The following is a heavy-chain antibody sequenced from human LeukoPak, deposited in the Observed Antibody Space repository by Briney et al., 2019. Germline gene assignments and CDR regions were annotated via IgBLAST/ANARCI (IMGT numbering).Heavy chain of an antibody. CDR3: ARVAVDTALYYYYYMDV. J-gene: IGHJ6*03. V-gene: IGHV4-59*01. Sequence: SETLSLTCTVSGGSISSYYWSWIRQPPGKGLECIGYIYYSGSTNYNPSLKSRVTISVDTSKNQFSLKLSSVTAADTAVYYCARVAVDTALYYYYYMDVWGKGTTVTVSS. CDR2: IYYSGST. D-gene: IGHD5-18*01. CDR1: GGSISSYY.